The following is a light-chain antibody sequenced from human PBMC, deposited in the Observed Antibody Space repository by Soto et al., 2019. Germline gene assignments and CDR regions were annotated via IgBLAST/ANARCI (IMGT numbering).Light chain of an antibody. J-gene: IGLJ2*01. V-gene: IGLV2-14*01. CDR2: EVN. CDR3: SSYTSSSTLL. CDR1: SSDVGGYNF. Sequence: QSALTQAASVSGSPGQSITISCTGTSSDVGGYNFVSWYQQHPGKAPKLMIYEVNNRPSGISSRFSGSKSGNTASLNISGLQPEDEADYYCSSYTSSSTLLFGGGTKVTVL.